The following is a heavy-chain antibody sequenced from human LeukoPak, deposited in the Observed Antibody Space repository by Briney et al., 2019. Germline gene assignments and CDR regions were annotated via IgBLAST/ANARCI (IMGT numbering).Heavy chain of an antibody. Sequence: GGSLRLSCAASGFTFSNYVMTWVRQAPGKGLEWVSVISVTGGTTYYADSVNGRFTISRDNSKNTLYLQMSSLRAEDTAIYYCAKSGGPRLYTTGWFDPWGQGTLVTVSS. CDR1: GFTFSNYV. CDR3: AKSGGPRLYTTGWFDP. CDR2: ISVTGGTT. V-gene: IGHV3-23*01. D-gene: IGHD2-2*02. J-gene: IGHJ5*02.